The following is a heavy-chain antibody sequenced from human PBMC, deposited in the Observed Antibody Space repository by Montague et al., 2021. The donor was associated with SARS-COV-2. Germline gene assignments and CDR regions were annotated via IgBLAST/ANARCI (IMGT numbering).Heavy chain of an antibody. CDR3: ARQRRGGLVSTPRFFDY. J-gene: IGHJ4*02. D-gene: IGHD6-19*01. Sequence: SETLSLTCTVSGGSISSSSYYWGWISQPPGKGLEWIGSIYYSGSTYYNPSLKSRVTISVDASENQFSLKLSSVTAADTAVYYCARQRRGGLVSTPRFFDYWGQGTLVTVSS. CDR2: IYYSGST. CDR1: GGSISSSSYY. V-gene: IGHV4-39*01.